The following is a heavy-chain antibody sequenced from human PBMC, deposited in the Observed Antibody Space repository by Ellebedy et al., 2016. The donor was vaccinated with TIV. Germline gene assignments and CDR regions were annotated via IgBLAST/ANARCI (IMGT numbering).Heavy chain of an antibody. J-gene: IGHJ4*02. CDR2: ISSSGSYI. Sequence: GGSLRLSCEASGFTFSAYRLNWVRQAPGKGLEWVSSISSSGSYISYGDSVKGRFTISSDNPTNSLSLQMNSLRAEETAIYYCARDHNTMIRGIFMYWGQGTLVSVSS. D-gene: IGHD3-10*01. CDR3: ARDHNTMIRGIFMY. V-gene: IGHV3-21*01. CDR1: GFTFSAYR.